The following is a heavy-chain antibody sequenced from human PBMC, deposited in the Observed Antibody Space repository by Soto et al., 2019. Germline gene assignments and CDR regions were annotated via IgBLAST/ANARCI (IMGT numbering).Heavy chain of an antibody. Sequence: PSETLSLICTVSGGSISSYFWSGIRQSPGKGLEWIGYIYYSGSTYYSPSLKSRVTISVDTSKNQFSLKLSSVTAADTAVYYCTRAVDWFDPRGYFDYWGQGTLVTVSS. D-gene: IGHD3-9*01. J-gene: IGHJ4*02. CDR1: GGSISSYF. CDR3: TRAVDWFDPRGYFDY. V-gene: IGHV4-30-4*01. CDR2: IYYSGST.